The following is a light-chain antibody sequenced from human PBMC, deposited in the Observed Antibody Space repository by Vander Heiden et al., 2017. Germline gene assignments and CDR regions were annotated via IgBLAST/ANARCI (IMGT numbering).Light chain of an antibody. CDR2: EAS. Sequence: IQMTQSPSTLSASVGDRVTITCRASQSISNWLAWYQQKPGKAPKLLIYEASRLEPGVPSRFSGSGSGTEFAITISSMQPDDFATYYCQQYNSASPLTFGGGTKVQVK. CDR3: QQYNSASPLT. J-gene: IGKJ4*01. V-gene: IGKV1-5*03. CDR1: QSISNW.